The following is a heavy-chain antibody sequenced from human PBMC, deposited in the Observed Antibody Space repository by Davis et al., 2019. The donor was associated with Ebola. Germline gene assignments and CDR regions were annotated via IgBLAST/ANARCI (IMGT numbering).Heavy chain of an antibody. CDR3: ARVTGASHAGP. J-gene: IGHJ5*02. V-gene: IGHV4-38-2*02. CDR2: IKHRGST. CDR1: GYSISSDYY. D-gene: IGHD4/OR15-4a*01. Sequence: MPSETLSLTCTVSGYSISSDYYWGWIRQPPGKGLEWIGSIKHRGSTYYNPSLKSRATMAVDTSKSQFSLKLTSVTAADTAVYYCARVTGASHAGPRGQGTLVTVSS.